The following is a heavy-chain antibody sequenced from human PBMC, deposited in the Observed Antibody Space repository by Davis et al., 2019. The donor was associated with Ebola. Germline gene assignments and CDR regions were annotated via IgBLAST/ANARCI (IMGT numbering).Heavy chain of an antibody. J-gene: IGHJ4*02. Sequence: AASVKVSCKASGYTFTSYGISWVRQAPGQGLEWLGWISAYNGDTNYAQNLQGRVTMITDTSTSPAYMALTSLRSDDTAVYYCARALGGMITFGGTFFDYWGQGTLVTVSS. D-gene: IGHD3-16*01. CDR3: ARALGGMITFGGTFFDY. CDR2: ISAYNGDT. CDR1: GYTFTSYG. V-gene: IGHV1-18*01.